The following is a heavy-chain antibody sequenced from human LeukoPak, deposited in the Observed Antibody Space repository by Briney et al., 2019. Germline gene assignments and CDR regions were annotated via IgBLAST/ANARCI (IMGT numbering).Heavy chain of an antibody. Sequence: SVKVSCKASGYTFTGYYMHWVRQAPGQGLEWMGEILPLYGTSNYAQRFQGKVTITADTSTNTAYMELSSLRSEDTAVYFCARRYSSGWGGWFDLWGQGTLVTVST. CDR3: ARRYSSGWGGWFDL. CDR2: ILPLYGTS. V-gene: IGHV1-69*06. D-gene: IGHD6-19*01. CDR1: GYTFTGYY. J-gene: IGHJ5*02.